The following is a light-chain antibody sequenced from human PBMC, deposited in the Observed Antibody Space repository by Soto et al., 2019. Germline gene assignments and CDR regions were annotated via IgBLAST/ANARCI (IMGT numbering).Light chain of an antibody. V-gene: IGKV3-11*01. Sequence: EIVLTQSPATLSLSPGERATLSCRASQSVSSSLAWYQQKPGQAPRLLIYDASNRATGIPARFSGSGSGTGFTLTISSLEPEDFAVYYCQQRSNWPGTFGQGTKVEIK. CDR2: DAS. CDR1: QSVSSS. CDR3: QQRSNWPGT. J-gene: IGKJ1*01.